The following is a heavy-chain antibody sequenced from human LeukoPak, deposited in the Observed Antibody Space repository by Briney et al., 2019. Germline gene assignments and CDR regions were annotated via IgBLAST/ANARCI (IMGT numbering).Heavy chain of an antibody. J-gene: IGHJ4*02. D-gene: IGHD1-26*01. CDR3: ARLLSGSYFGHFDY. Sequence: GASVKVSCKASGYTFTGYYMHWVRQAPGQGLEWMGRINPKSGGTKYAQKFQGRVTMTRDTSISTAYMELSRLRSDDTAVYYCARLLSGSYFGHFDYWGQGTLVTVSS. CDR1: GYTFTGYY. CDR2: INPKSGGT. V-gene: IGHV1-2*06.